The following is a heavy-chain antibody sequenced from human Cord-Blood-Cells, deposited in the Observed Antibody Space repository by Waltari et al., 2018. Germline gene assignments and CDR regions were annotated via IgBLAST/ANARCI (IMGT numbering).Heavy chain of an antibody. J-gene: IGHJ4*02. CDR1: GVTFSSYW. D-gene: IGHD7-27*01. CDR3: ARVFQLGSHFDY. CDR2: IKQDGSEK. Sequence: EVQLVESGGGLVQPGGSLRLSCAASGVTFSSYWMSWVRQAPGKGLEWVANIKQDGSEKYYVDSVKGRFTISRDNAKNSLYLQMNSLRAEDTAVYYCARVFQLGSHFDYWGQGTLVTVSS. V-gene: IGHV3-7*01.